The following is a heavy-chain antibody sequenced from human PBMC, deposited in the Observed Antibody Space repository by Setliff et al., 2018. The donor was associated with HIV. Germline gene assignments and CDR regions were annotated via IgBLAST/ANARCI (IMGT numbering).Heavy chain of an antibody. CDR1: GGSISSGGYY. J-gene: IGHJ6*03. CDR3: ARIAGDYDFWSGYSKYYYYYYMDV. Sequence: PSETLSLTCAVSGGSISSGGYYWNWIRQHPGKGLEWIGHIYYTGSTQYNPSLKSRVVISIDTSKDQLSLTVNSITDADTAVYYCARIAGDYDFWSGYSKYYYYYYMDVWGKGTTVTISS. V-gene: IGHV4-31*11. D-gene: IGHD3-3*01. CDR2: IYYTGST.